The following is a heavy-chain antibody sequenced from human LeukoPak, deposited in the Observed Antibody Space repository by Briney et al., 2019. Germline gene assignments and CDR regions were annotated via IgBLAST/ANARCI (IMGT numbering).Heavy chain of an antibody. D-gene: IGHD3-22*01. J-gene: IGHJ4*02. V-gene: IGHV1-2*02. CDR2: INPNSGGT. CDR3: ARYYYDSSGYYYDDY. Sequence: ASVTVSCKASGYTFTDYYMHWVRQAPGQGLEWMGWINPNSGGTNYAQKFQGRVTKTRDTSISTAYMELSRLRSDDTAVYYCARYYYDSSGYYYDDYWGQGTLVTVSS. CDR1: GYTFTDYY.